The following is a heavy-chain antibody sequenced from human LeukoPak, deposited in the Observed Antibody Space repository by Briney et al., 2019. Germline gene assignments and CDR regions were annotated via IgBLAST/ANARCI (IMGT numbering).Heavy chain of an antibody. CDR2: INPSGGST. D-gene: IGHD3-10*01. V-gene: IGHV1-46*01. Sequence: ASVTVSCKASGYTFTSYYMHWVRQAPGQGLEWMGIINPSGGSTSYAQKFQGRVTMTRDTSTSTVYMELSSLRSEDTAVYYCARVRDYYGSGTTGYFDYWGQGTLVTVSS. J-gene: IGHJ4*02. CDR3: ARVRDYYGSGTTGYFDY. CDR1: GYTFTSYY.